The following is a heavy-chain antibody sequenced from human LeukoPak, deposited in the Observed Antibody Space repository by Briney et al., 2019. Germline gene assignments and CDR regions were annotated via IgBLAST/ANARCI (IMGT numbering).Heavy chain of an antibody. D-gene: IGHD4-17*01. J-gene: IGHJ5*02. CDR2: IYYSGST. CDR3: ARAFGDYANWFDP. CDR1: GGSISSGGYY. Sequence: SETLSLTCTVSGGSISSGGYYWSWIRQHPGKGLEWTGYIYYSGSTYYNPSLKSRVTISVDTSKNQFSLKLSSVTAADTAVYYCARAFGDYANWFDPWGQGTLVTVSS. V-gene: IGHV4-31*03.